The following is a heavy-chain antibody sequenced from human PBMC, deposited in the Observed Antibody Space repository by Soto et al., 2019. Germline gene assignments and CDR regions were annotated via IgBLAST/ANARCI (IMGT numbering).Heavy chain of an antibody. CDR3: AKGPYGDYVYWYFDL. D-gene: IGHD4-17*01. Sequence: QVQLVESGGGVVQPGRSLRLSCAASGFTFSSYGMQWVRQAPGKGLEWVAVISYDGSNKYYADSVKGRFTISRDNSKNTLYLQMNSLRAEDTAVYYCAKGPYGDYVYWYFDLWGRGTLVTVSS. CDR2: ISYDGSNK. CDR1: GFTFSSYG. J-gene: IGHJ2*01. V-gene: IGHV3-30*18.